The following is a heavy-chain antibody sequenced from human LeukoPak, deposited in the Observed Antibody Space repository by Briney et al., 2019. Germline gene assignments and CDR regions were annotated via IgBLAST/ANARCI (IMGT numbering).Heavy chain of an antibody. V-gene: IGHV1-69*05. D-gene: IGHD5/OR15-5a*01. J-gene: IGHJ4*02. CDR3: ATGSMSLPSSFDY. CDR2: TIPIFGTA. CDR1: GGTFSSYA. Sequence: SVKVSCKASGGTFSSYAISWVRQAPGQGLEWMGRTIPIFGTANYAQKFQGRVTITTDESTSTAYVELSSLRSEDTAVYYCATGSMSLPSSFDYWGQGTLVTVSS.